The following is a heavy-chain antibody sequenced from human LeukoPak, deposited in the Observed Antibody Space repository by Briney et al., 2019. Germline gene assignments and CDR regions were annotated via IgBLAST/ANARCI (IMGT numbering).Heavy chain of an antibody. CDR3: ARTSIFGVVMFDY. CDR2: IYYSGST. Sequence: SETLSLTCTVSGGSISSYYWNWIRQPPGKGLEWIGYIYYSGSTNYNPSLKSRVTISVDTSKNQFSLKLSSVTAADTAVYYCARTSIFGVVMFDYWGQGTLVTVSS. CDR1: GGSISSYY. V-gene: IGHV4-59*08. D-gene: IGHD3-3*01. J-gene: IGHJ4*02.